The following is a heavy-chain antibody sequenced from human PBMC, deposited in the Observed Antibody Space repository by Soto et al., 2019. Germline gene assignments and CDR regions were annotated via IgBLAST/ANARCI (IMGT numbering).Heavy chain of an antibody. V-gene: IGHV1-3*01. CDR3: ARDRGQKWELLADY. CDR2: INAGKGNT. Sequence: ASVKVSCKASGYTFTRYAMHWVRQAPGQRLEWMGWINAGKGNTKYSQKFQGRVTITRDTSASTAYMELSSLRSEDTAVYYCARDRGQKWELLADYWGQGTLVTVSS. CDR1: GYTFTRYA. J-gene: IGHJ4*02. D-gene: IGHD1-26*01.